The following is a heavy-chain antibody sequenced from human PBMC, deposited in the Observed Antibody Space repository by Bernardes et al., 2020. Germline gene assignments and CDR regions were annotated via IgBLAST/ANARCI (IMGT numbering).Heavy chain of an antibody. CDR1: GGSISSYY. D-gene: IGHD4-17*01. J-gene: IGHJ4*02. V-gene: IGHV4-59*08. CDR3: ARVTTVTTFDY. Sequence: SETLSLTCTVSGGSISSYYWSWIRQPPGKGLEWIGYIYYSGSTNYNPSLKSRVTISVDTSKNQFSLKLSSVTAADTAVYYCARVTTVTTFDYWGQGTLVTVSS. CDR2: IYYSGST.